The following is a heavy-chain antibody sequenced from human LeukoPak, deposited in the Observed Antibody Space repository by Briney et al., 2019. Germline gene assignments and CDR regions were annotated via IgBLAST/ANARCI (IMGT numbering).Heavy chain of an antibody. CDR2: ISYDGSNK. Sequence: GGSLRLSCAASRFTFSNFGMHWVRQAPGKGLEWVAVISYDGSNKYYADSVKGRFTISRDNSKNTLYLQMNSLRAEDTAVYYCARELEMATIGYFDYWGQGTLVTVSS. J-gene: IGHJ4*02. D-gene: IGHD5-24*01. CDR1: RFTFSNFG. V-gene: IGHV3-30*03. CDR3: ARELEMATIGYFDY.